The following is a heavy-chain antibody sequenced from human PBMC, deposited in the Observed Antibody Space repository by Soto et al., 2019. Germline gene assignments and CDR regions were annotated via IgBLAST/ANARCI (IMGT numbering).Heavy chain of an antibody. J-gene: IGHJ5*02. CDR3: ARQRTGGYWFAP. CDR1: GGSINSDDHS. V-gene: IGHV4-30-4*01. Sequence: SEALSVTWSFSGGSINSDDHSWTWIRQPPGKGLEWIGSIYYSGTTNYNPSLKSRITVSIDTSKNQFSLNLTSVTAADTALYYCARQRTGGYWFAPWGHGTPVTVSS. CDR2: IYYSGTT.